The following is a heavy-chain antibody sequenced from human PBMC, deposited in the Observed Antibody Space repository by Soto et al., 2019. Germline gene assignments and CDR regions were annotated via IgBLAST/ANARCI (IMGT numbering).Heavy chain of an antibody. V-gene: IGHV3-23*01. CDR1: GFTFSSYA. CDR3: AKHETSPDFYYYGVDV. CDR2: ISGSGGTT. Sequence: GGSLRLSCAGSGFTFSSYAMSWVRQAPGMGLEWVATISGSGGTTYSADSVKGRFTISRDNSKNSLYLQMNSLRAEDTAVYYCAKHETSPDFYYYGVDVWGQGTTVTVSS. J-gene: IGHJ6*02. D-gene: IGHD2-2*01.